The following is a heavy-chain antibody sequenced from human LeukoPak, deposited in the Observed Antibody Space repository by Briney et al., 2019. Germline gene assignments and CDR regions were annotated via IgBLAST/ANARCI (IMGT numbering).Heavy chain of an antibody. J-gene: IGHJ6*02. CDR2: MNPNSGNT. CDR3: ARVAVVRKWLRNYYGMDV. V-gene: IGHV1-8*01. D-gene: IGHD3-22*01. Sequence: ASVKVSCKASGYTFTSDDINWVQQATGQGLEWMGWMNPNSGNTGYAQKFQGRVTMTRNTSISTAYMELSSLRSEDTAVYYCARVAVVRKWLRNYYGMDVWGQGTTVTVSS. CDR1: GYTFTSDD.